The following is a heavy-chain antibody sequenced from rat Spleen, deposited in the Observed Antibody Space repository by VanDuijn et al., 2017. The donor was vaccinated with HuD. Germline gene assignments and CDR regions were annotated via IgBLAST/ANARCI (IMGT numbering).Heavy chain of an antibody. CDR2: ITNDGGNT. CDR3: ARDTNYFDY. J-gene: IGHJ2*01. CDR1: GFTFSSYW. V-gene: IGHV5-31*01. Sequence: EVQLVESGGGLVQPGESLKLSCVASGFTFSSYWMAWIRQAPGKKLEWIAAITNDGGNTYYSDSVKGRFTISRDNAQSTLYLQMNSLRSEDTATYYCARDTNYFDYWGHGVMVTVSS.